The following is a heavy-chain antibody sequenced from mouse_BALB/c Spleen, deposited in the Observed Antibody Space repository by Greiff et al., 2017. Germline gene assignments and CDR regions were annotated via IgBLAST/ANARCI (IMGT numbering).Heavy chain of an antibody. J-gene: IGHJ2*01. CDR3: ARGDYYFDY. CDR1: GFTFSSYA. D-gene: IGHD3-3*01. Sequence: EVQLQESGGGLVKPGGSLKLSCAASGFTFSSYAMSWVRQTPEKRLEWVATISSGGSYTYYPDSVKGRFTISRDNAKNTLYLQMSSLRSEDTAMYYCARGDYYFDYWGQGTTLTVSS. CDR2: ISSGGSYT. V-gene: IGHV5-9-3*01.